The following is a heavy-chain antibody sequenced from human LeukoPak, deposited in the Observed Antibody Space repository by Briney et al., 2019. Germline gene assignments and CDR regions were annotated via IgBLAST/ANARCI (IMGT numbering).Heavy chain of an antibody. D-gene: IGHD4-17*01. CDR1: GFTFETYW. CDR2: INGYGSIT. Sequence: GGSLRLSCAASGFTFETYWMHWVRQAPGKGLEWVSCINGYGSITNHADSVKGRFTISRDNAKNILYLQMNSLRVEDTAVYYCARDEPTVTTGPPVGSWGQGTLVTVSS. CDR3: ARDEPTVTTGPPVGS. J-gene: IGHJ4*02. V-gene: IGHV3-74*01.